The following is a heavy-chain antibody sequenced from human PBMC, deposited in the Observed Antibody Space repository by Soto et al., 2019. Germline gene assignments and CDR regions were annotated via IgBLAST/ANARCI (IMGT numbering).Heavy chain of an antibody. V-gene: IGHV3-23*01. CDR3: AKPGYADTDPWYYYGMDV. Sequence: GGSLRLSCAASGFTFSSYAMSCVRQAPAKGLEWVSAISGSGGSTYYADSVKGRFTISRDNSKNTLYLQMNSLRAEDTAVYYCAKPGYADTDPWYYYGMDVWGQGTTVTVSS. CDR2: ISGSGGST. J-gene: IGHJ6*02. D-gene: IGHD5-18*01. CDR1: GFTFSSYA.